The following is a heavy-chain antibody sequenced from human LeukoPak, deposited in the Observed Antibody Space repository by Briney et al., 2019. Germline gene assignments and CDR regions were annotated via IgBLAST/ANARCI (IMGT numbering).Heavy chain of an antibody. V-gene: IGHV4-34*01. Sequence: SEXLSLTCAVYGGSFSGYYWSWLRQPPGKGLEWIGEINHSGSTNYNPSLKSRVTISVDTSKNQFSLKLSSVTAADTAVYYCARGPYVWGSYRPFDYWGQGTLVTVSS. D-gene: IGHD3-16*02. CDR1: GGSFSGYY. CDR3: ARGPYVWGSYRPFDY. J-gene: IGHJ4*02. CDR2: INHSGST.